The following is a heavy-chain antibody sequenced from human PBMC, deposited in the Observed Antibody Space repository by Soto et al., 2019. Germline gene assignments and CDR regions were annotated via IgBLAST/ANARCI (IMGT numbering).Heavy chain of an antibody. CDR1: GLPFSSYG. CDR2: ISADGSGA. V-gene: IGHV3-23*01. J-gene: IGHJ4*02. CDR3: ASASTPTEY. D-gene: IGHD4-17*01. Sequence: PGGSLRLSCAASGLPFSSYGVVWVRQTPAKRLEWVAIISADGSGADYLDSVKGRFSISRDNSRNILFLQMNSLRADDTAIYYCASASTPTEYWGQGTQVTVSS.